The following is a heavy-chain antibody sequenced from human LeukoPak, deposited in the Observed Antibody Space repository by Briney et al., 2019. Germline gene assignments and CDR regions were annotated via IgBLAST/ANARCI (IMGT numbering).Heavy chain of an antibody. Sequence: PSETLSLTCTVSGGSISSHYWSWIRQPPGKGLEWIGYIYYSGSTNYNPSLKSRVTISVDTSKNQFSLRLSSVTAADTAVYYCARGEPDHDAFDIWGQGTMVTVSS. V-gene: IGHV4-59*11. CDR2: IYYSGST. CDR3: ARGEPDHDAFDI. J-gene: IGHJ3*02. D-gene: IGHD1-14*01. CDR1: GGSISSHY.